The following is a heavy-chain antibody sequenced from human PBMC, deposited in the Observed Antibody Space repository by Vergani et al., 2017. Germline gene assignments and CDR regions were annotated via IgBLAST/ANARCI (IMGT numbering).Heavy chain of an antibody. V-gene: IGHV3-21*01. Sequence: VQLVESGGGVVQPGRSLRLSCAASGFTFSSYSMNWVRQAPGKGLEWVSSISSSSSYIYYADSVKGRFTISRDNAKNSLYLQMNSLRAEDTAVYYCARIGLGSSWYRDVDYWGQGTLVTVSS. CDR3: ARIGLGSSWYRDVDY. D-gene: IGHD6-13*01. J-gene: IGHJ4*02. CDR1: GFTFSSYS. CDR2: ISSSSSYI.